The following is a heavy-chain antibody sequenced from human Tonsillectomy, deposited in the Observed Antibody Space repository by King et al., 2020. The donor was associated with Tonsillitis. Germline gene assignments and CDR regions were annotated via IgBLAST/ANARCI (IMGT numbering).Heavy chain of an antibody. D-gene: IGHD6-13*01. CDR2: IYTSGST. CDR1: GASISSGGYY. J-gene: IGHJ6*03. CDR3: ARSSSSWREYYYYFNYMDV. V-gene: IGHV4-61*02. Sequence: VQLQESGPGLVKPSQTLSLTCTVSGASISSGGYYWSWIRQPAGKGLEWIGRIYTSGSTHYNPALKSRVTMSVDTSKNQFSLKLSSVTAADAAVYYFARSSSSWREYYYYFNYMDVWGKGTTVTVSS.